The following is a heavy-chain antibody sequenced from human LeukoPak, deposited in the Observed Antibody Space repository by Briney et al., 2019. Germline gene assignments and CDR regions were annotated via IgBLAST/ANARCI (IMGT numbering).Heavy chain of an antibody. V-gene: IGHV1-24*01. CDR3: ATWNDRGLYFDY. CDR1: GYTFTGYY. J-gene: IGHJ4*02. CDR2: FDPEDGET. Sequence: ASVKVSCKASGYTFTGYYMHWVRQAPGKGLEWMGGFDPEDGETIYAQKFQGRVTMTEDTSTDTAYMELSSLRSEDTAVYYCATWNDRGLYFDYWGQGTLVTVSS. D-gene: IGHD1-1*01.